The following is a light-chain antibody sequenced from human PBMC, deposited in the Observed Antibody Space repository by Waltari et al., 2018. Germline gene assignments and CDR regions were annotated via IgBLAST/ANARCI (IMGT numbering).Light chain of an antibody. V-gene: IGKV3-20*01. CDR2: GAS. J-gene: IGKJ1*01. Sequence: EVALTQSPGTLSLSPGESATLPCRTSQSVTRALAWYQQKPGQAPRLLIYGASNRATGIPDRFSGSGSGTDFSLTISSLEPEDFAVYYCQHYLRLPVTFGQGTKVEVK. CDR1: QSVTRA. CDR3: QHYLRLPVT.